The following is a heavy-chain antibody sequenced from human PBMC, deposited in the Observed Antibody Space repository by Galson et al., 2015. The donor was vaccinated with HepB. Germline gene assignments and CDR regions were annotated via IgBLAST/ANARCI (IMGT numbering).Heavy chain of an antibody. CDR1: GFTFSSYA. J-gene: IGHJ4*02. CDR3: AKPQSPIVGATTPNFDY. D-gene: IGHD1-26*01. CDR2: ISGSGGST. V-gene: IGHV3-23*01. Sequence: SLRLSCAASGFTFSSYAMSWVRQAPGKGLEWVAAISGSGGSTYYADSVKGRFTISRDNSKNTLYLQMNSLRVEDTAVYYCAKPQSPIVGATTPNFDYWGQGTLVTVSS.